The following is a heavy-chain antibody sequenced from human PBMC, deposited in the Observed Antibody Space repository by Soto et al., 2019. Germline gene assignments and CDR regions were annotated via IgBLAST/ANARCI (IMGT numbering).Heavy chain of an antibody. V-gene: IGHV3-48*01. CDR2: ISSSSNTI. D-gene: IGHD3-16*02. Sequence: EVQLVESGGGLVQPGGSLRLSCAASGFTFSSYSMNWVRQAPGKGLEWVSYISSSSNTIYYADSVKGRFSISRDNAKNSLYLQMNSLRAEDTAVYYCARSMITFGGVIDPYLGQGTLVTVSS. CDR1: GFTFSSYS. J-gene: IGHJ4*02. CDR3: ARSMITFGGVIDPY.